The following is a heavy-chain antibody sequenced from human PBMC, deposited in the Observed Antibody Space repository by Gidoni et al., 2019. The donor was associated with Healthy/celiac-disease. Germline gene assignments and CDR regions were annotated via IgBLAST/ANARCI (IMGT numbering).Heavy chain of an antibody. D-gene: IGHD6-6*01. V-gene: IGHV3-15*01. Sequence: EVQLVESGGGLVKPGGSLRLSCAASGFTFSNAWMGWVRQAPGKGLEWVCRIKSKTDGGTTDYAAPVKGRFTISRDDSKNTLYLQMNSLKTEDTAVYYCTTEVGAAPRYWGQGTLVTVSS. J-gene: IGHJ4*02. CDR2: IKSKTDGGTT. CDR3: TTEVGAAPRY. CDR1: GFTFSNAW.